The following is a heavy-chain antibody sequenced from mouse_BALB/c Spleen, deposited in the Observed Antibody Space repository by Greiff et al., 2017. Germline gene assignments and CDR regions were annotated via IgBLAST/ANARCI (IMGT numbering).Heavy chain of an antibody. CDR1: GFTFSSYT. Sequence: EVMLVESGGGLVKPGGSLKLSCAASGFTFSSYTMSWVRQTPEKRLEWVATISSGGSYTYYPDSVKGRFTISRDNAKNTLYLQMSSLKSEDTAMYYCTRDGGFYAMDYWGQGTSVTVSS. J-gene: IGHJ4*01. CDR3: TRDGGFYAMDY. V-gene: IGHV5-6-4*01. CDR2: ISSGGSYT.